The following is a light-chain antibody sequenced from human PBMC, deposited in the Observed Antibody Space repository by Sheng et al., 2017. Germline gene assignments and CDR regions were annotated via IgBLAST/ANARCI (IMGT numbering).Light chain of an antibody. Sequence: ETMMTQSPATLSVSPGERATLSCRASQSVSSYLAWYQQKPGQAPRLLIYDASNRATGIPARFSGSGSGTDFTLTISSLEPEDFAVYYCQQRSNWFLTFGGGTKVEIK. V-gene: IGKV3-11*01. CDR3: QQRSNWFLT. J-gene: IGKJ4*01. CDR2: DAS. CDR1: QSVSSY.